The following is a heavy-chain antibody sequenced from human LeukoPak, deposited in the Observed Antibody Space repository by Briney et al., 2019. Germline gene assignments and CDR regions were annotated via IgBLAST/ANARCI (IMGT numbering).Heavy chain of an antibody. Sequence: SVKVSCKASGYTCTSYAINWVRQAPGQGLEWVGGIIPIFATPSYAQKFQGRVTITTDKSTSTAYIQLSSLRSEDTAVYYCAGSLWSDYYTYKFDSWGQGTLITVSS. V-gene: IGHV1-69*05. CDR1: GYTCTSYA. CDR2: IIPIFATP. CDR3: AGSLWSDYYTYKFDS. J-gene: IGHJ4*02. D-gene: IGHD3-3*01.